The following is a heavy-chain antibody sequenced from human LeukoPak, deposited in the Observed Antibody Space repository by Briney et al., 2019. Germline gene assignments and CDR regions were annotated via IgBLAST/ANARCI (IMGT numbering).Heavy chain of an antibody. Sequence: GGSLRLSCAVSGFTFSTEWMTWVRQAPGKGLEWVANIKPDGSDKYYVDSVKGRFTISKDNAKNSLYLQMNTLRAEDTAVYYCARGISLWNGDSWGQGTLVSVSS. CDR2: IKPDGSDK. CDR1: GFTFSTEW. J-gene: IGHJ4*02. D-gene: IGHD1-1*01. CDR3: ARGISLWNGDS. V-gene: IGHV3-7*01.